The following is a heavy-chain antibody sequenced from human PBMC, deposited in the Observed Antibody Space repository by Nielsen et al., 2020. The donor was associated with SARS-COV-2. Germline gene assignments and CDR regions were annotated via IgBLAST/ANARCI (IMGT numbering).Heavy chain of an antibody. CDR3: ARHLDTAMGRDAFDI. CDR1: GGSVSSGSYY. J-gene: IGHJ3*02. Sequence: SETLSLTCTVSGGSVSSGSYYWSWIRQPPGKGLEWIGYIYYSGSTNYNPSLKSRVTISVDTSKNQFSLKLSSVTAADTAVYYCARHLDTAMGRDAFDIWGQGTMVTVSS. D-gene: IGHD5-18*01. CDR2: IYYSGST. V-gene: IGHV4-61*01.